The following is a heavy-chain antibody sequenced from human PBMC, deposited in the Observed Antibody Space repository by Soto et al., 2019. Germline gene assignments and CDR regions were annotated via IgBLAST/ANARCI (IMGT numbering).Heavy chain of an antibody. J-gene: IGHJ6*02. CDR3: GRVIYGGWSTIKDYYYDARDV. D-gene: IGHD5-12*01. CDR2: ISGGSSRI. CDR1: GFSFSTYD. Sequence: PGGSLRLSCAASGFSFSTYDMNWVRQAPGKGLEWVSYISGGSSRIFYADSVKGRFTISRDNAKNSLYLQMNSLRDENTGVYYCGRVIYGGWSTIKDYYYDARDVWGQGNTVT. V-gene: IGHV3-48*02.